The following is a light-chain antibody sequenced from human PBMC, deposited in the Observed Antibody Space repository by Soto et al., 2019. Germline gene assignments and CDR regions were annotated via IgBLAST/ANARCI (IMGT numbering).Light chain of an antibody. V-gene: IGKV1-33*01. CDR1: QDISNY. Sequence: DIQMTQSPSSLSASVGDRVTITCQASQDISNYLNWYQQKPGKASKLLIYDESNLETGVPSRFSASGYGTDFTFTISSLQPDDSATYYYKQYDNLPPFTFGPGTKVDL. CDR2: DES. J-gene: IGKJ3*01. CDR3: KQYDNLPPFT.